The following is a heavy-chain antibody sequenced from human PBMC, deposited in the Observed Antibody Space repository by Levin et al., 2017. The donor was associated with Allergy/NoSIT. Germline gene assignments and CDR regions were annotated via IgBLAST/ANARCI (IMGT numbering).Heavy chain of an antibody. D-gene: IGHD7-27*01. CDR3: ARQRGSLAGAFDI. V-gene: IGHV5-51*01. Sequence: PGESLKISCKGSGYSFTNYWIAWVRQMPGQGLEWMGIIYPDDSNTKYSPSFQGQVTISADKSISTAYLHWSSLRASDTAMYYCARQRGSLAGAFDIWGQRTMVTVSS. CDR2: IYPDDSNT. J-gene: IGHJ3*02. CDR1: GYSFTNYW.